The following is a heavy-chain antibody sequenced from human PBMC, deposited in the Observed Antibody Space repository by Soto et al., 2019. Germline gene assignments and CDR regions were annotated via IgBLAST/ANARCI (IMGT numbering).Heavy chain of an antibody. V-gene: IGHV1-46*01. CDR3: ARNLSSADV. Sequence: QVQLVQSGAEVKEPGASVKVSCKASGYTFTSFYLHWLRQAPGQGLQWMAIINPTGGSTNYAQRFPGRVTLTMDTSTSTDYMELSGLRSEDTAVYYCARNLSSADVWCQGTMVTVSS. CDR2: INPTGGST. CDR1: GYTFTSFY. D-gene: IGHD2-2*01. J-gene: IGHJ4*02.